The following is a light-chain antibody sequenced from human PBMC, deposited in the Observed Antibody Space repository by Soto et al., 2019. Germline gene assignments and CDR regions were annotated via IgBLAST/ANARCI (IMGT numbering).Light chain of an antibody. CDR1: NSNIGTTD. Sequence: QSVLTQPPSASGTPGQRVTISCSGSNSNIGTTDVYWYKQLPGTAPKLLIYRTNQRPSGVPDRFSGSKSGTSASLAISGLRSEDEADYYSAGWDDSLSGPVFGGGTKLTVL. CDR3: AGWDDSLSGPV. CDR2: RTN. J-gene: IGLJ3*02. V-gene: IGLV1-47*01.